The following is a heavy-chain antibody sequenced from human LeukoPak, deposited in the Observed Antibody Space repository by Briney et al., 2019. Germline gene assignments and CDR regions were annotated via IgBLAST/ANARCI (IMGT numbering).Heavy chain of an antibody. Sequence: GASVKVSCKASGYTFTGYYMHWVRQAPGQGLEWMGWINPNSGGTNYAQKFQGRVTMTRDTSISTAHMELSRLRSDDTAVYYCARDLSLLWFGELAYNYFDYWGQGTLVTVSS. V-gene: IGHV1-2*02. CDR3: ARDLSLLWFGELAYNYFDY. CDR1: GYTFTGYY. J-gene: IGHJ4*02. CDR2: INPNSGGT. D-gene: IGHD3-10*01.